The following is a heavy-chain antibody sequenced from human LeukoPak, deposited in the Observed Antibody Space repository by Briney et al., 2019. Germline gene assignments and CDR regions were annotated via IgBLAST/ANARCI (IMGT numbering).Heavy chain of an antibody. CDR2: LSVGGGNT. D-gene: IGHD3-10*01. CDR3: AKVLWFGKLSNPMDV. J-gene: IGHJ6*02. V-gene: IGHV3-23*01. CDR1: GFTVNTYA. Sequence: GGSLRLSCAASGFTVNTYAMTWVRQAPGKGLEWVSGLSVGGGNTFYADSVRGRFTISRDNSKNTLYLQMNSLRAEDTAVYYCAKVLWFGKLSNPMDVWGQGTTVTVFS.